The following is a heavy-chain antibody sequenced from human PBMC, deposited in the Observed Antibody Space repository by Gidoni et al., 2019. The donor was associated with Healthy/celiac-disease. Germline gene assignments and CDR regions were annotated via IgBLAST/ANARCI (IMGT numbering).Heavy chain of an antibody. J-gene: IGHJ6*02. CDR3: ARDPATYYYDSSVYYYGMDV. CDR2: IYYSGST. D-gene: IGHD3-22*01. Sequence: QVQLQESGPGLVKPSQTLSLTCTVPGGSLRSGGSYWSWIRQHPGKGLEWIGYIYYSGSTYYNPSLKSRVTISVDTSKNQFSLKLSSVTAADTAVYYCARDPATYYYDSSVYYYGMDVWGQGTTVTVSS. CDR1: GGSLRSGGSY. V-gene: IGHV4-31*03.